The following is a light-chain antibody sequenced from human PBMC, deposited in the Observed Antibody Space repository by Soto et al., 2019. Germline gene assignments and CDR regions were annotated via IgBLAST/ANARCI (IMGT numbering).Light chain of an antibody. Sequence: EIVLKQSPATLSLSPGERATLSCRASQSVSTTHLAWYQQKPGQAPRLLIFGASIRATGIPDRFSGSGSGTDFTLTIRRLEPEDCAVYYCQQDFNLPWTFGQGTKVDIK. CDR1: QSVSTTH. J-gene: IGKJ1*01. V-gene: IGKV3-20*01. CDR2: GAS. CDR3: QQDFNLPWT.